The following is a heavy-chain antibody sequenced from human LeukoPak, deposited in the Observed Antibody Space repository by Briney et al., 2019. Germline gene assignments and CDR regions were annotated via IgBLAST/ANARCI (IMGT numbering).Heavy chain of an antibody. J-gene: IGHJ4*02. Sequence: GGSLRLSCAASGYAFSTYAMHWVRQAPGMGLEWVAFIRYDGSDKYYADSVKGRFTISRDNSKNTLYLQMNSLRVEDTAVYYCAKNYGFDYWGQGTLVTVSS. CDR2: IRYDGSDK. V-gene: IGHV3-30*02. D-gene: IGHD3-10*01. CDR3: AKNYGFDY. CDR1: GYAFSTYA.